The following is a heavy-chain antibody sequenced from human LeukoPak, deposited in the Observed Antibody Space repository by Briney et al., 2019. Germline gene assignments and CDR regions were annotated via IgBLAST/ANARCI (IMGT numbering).Heavy chain of an antibody. CDR3: AKTKASPTYFDY. CDR2: ISGSGGST. V-gene: IGHV3-23*01. J-gene: IGHJ4*02. CDR1: GFTFSSYA. Sequence: GGSLRLSCAASGFTFSSYAMSWARQAPGKGLEWVSAISGSGGSTYYADSVKGRFTISRDNSKNTLYLQMNSLRAEDTAVYYCAKTKASPTYFDYWGQGTLVTVSS.